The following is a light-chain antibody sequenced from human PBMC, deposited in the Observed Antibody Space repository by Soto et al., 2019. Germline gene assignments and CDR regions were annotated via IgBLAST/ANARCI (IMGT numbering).Light chain of an antibody. V-gene: IGLV1-47*01. Sequence: QSVLTQPPSASGTPGQRVTISCSGNSSNIGSNYVCWYQQLPGTAPKLLIFRNNLRPSGVPDRFTGSKSDTSASLAISGLRSEDEADYYCAAWDDTLSGYVFGTGTKVTVL. CDR1: SSNIGSNY. CDR2: RNN. J-gene: IGLJ1*01. CDR3: AAWDDTLSGYV.